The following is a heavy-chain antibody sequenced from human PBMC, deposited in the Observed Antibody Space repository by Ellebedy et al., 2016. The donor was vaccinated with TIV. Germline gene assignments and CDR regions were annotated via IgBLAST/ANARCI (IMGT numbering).Heavy chain of an antibody. D-gene: IGHD7-27*01. CDR1: GFTFSGSA. J-gene: IGHJ6*02. CDR2: IRSKANSYAT. CDR3: TSGDGVDV. Sequence: PGGSLRLSCAASGFTFSGSAMHSVRQASGPGLEWVGRIRSKANSYATAYAASVKGRFTISRDDSKNTAYLQMNSLKTEDTAVYYCTSGDGVDVWGQGTTVTVSS. V-gene: IGHV3-73*01.